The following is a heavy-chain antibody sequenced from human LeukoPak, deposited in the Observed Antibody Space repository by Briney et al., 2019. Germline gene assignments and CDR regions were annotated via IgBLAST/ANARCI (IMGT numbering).Heavy chain of an antibody. CDR3: ASQICSGGSCYSSRFDP. CDR1: GGSISSSSYY. V-gene: IGHV4-39*01. Sequence: SETLSLTCTVSGGSISSSSYYWGWIRQPPGKGLEWIGSIYYSGSTYYNPSLKSRVTISVDTSKNQFSLKLSSVTAADTAVYYCASQICSGGSCYSSRFDPWGQGTLVTVPS. CDR2: IYYSGST. J-gene: IGHJ5*02. D-gene: IGHD2-15*01.